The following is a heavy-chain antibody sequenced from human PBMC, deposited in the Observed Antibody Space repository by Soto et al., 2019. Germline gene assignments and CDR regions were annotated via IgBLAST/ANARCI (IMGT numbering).Heavy chain of an antibody. CDR2: ISAYNGNT. J-gene: IGHJ6*02. CDR3: ARGTYYDFWSGYYNPRGDYGMDV. V-gene: IGHV1-18*01. CDR1: GYTFTSYG. Sequence: ASVKVSCKASGYTFTSYGISWVRQAPGQGLEWMGWISAYNGNTNYAQKLQGRVTMTTDTSTSTAYMELRSLRSDDTAVYYCARGTYYDFWSGYYNPRGDYGMDVWGQATTVTVSS. D-gene: IGHD3-3*01.